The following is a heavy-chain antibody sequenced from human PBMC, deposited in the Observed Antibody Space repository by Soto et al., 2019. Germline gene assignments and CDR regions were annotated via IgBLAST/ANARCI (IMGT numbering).Heavy chain of an antibody. CDR1: GGSISSGDYY. CDR2: IYYSGST. CDR3: ARETEKVYYYDSSGYYFDY. V-gene: IGHV4-30-4*01. Sequence: PSETLSLTCTVSGGSISSGDYYWSWIRQPPGKGLEWIGYIYYSGSTYYNPSLKSRVTISVDTSKNQFSLKLSSVTAADTAVYYCARETEKVYYYDSSGYYFDYWGQGTLVTVSS. D-gene: IGHD3-22*01. J-gene: IGHJ4*02.